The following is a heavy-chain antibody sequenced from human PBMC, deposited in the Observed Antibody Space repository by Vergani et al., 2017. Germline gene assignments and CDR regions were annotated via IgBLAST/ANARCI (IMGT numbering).Heavy chain of an antibody. CDR2: IYYSGST. V-gene: IGHV4-31*11. CDR3: ARHKEQLVPGNYYYYYYMDV. Sequence: QVQLQESGPGLVKPSQTLSLTCAVSGGSLSSGGYYWSWIRQHPGKGLEWIGYIYYSGSTHYNPSLKSRVTISVDTSKNQFSLKLNSVTAADTAVYYCARHKEQLVPGNYYYYYYMDVWGKGTTVTVSS. CDR1: GGSLSSGGYY. D-gene: IGHD6-13*01. J-gene: IGHJ6*03.